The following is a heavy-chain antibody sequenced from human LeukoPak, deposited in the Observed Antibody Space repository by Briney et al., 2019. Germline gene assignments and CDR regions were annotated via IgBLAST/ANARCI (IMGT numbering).Heavy chain of an antibody. V-gene: IGHV3-49*03. CDR1: GFTFGTYA. Sequence: GGSLRLSCTSSGFTFGTYAVSWFRQAPGKGLEWVAFTRSKTFGGTTEYAASVKGRFTISRDDSKSIAYLQMNSLKTEDTAVYYCTRYSGRTDYWGQGTLVSVSS. J-gene: IGHJ4*02. D-gene: IGHD5-18*01. CDR2: TRSKTFGGTT. CDR3: TRYSGRTDY.